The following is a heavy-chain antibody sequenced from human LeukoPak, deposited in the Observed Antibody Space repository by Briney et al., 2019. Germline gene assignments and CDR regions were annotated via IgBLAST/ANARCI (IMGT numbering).Heavy chain of an antibody. D-gene: IGHD6-19*01. CDR3: ATAGYSSGWYPDY. CDR1: GFTFSSYG. Sequence: GRSLRLSCAASGFTFSSYGMHWVRQAPGRGLERVAVIWYDGSNKYYADSVKGRFTISRDNSKNTLYLQMNSLRAEDTAVYYCATAGYSSGWYPDYWGQGTLVTVSS. CDR2: IWYDGSNK. V-gene: IGHV3-33*01. J-gene: IGHJ4*02.